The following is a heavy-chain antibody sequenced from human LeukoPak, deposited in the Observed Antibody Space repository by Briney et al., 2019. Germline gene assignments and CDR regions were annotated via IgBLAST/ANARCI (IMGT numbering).Heavy chain of an antibody. CDR3: VRQSTGLDY. Sequence: GGSLRLSCAPSGFTFSTHTMHWVRQAPGKGLEWAAVIEADGRNKFHAESVRGRFTISRDNSRNTLYLQLDSLRSEDTAVYYCVRQSTGLDYWGQGTLVTVSS. D-gene: IGHD5/OR15-5a*01. J-gene: IGHJ4*02. CDR1: GFTFSTHT. V-gene: IGHV3-30*04. CDR2: IEADGRNK.